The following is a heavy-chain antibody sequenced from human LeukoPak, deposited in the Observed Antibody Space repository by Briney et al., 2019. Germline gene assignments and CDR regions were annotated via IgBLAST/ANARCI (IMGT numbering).Heavy chain of an antibody. D-gene: IGHD7-27*01. J-gene: IGHJ4*02. Sequence: ASVKVSCKASGYTFTGYGISWVRQAPGQGLEWMGWISTYNGNTNYAQNLQGRVTMPTDTSTSTAYMELRSLKSDDTAVYYCARDQWGRMVDYWGQGTLVTVSS. CDR3: ARDQWGRMVDY. CDR2: ISTYNGNT. V-gene: IGHV1-18*01. CDR1: GYTFTGYG.